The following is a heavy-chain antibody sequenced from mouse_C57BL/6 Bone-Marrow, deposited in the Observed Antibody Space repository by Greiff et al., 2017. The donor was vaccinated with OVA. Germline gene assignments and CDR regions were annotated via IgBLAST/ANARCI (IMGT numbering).Heavy chain of an antibody. CDR2: LWSGGST. J-gene: IGHJ4*01. V-gene: IGHV2-2*01. D-gene: IGHD1-1*01. CDR3: ARDYYCSSPYAMDY. Sequence: VQLQQSGPGLVQPSQSLSITCTVSGFSLTSYGVHWVRQSPGKGLEWLGVLWSGGSTDYNAAFIYRLSISKENSKSQVFFKMNSLQADDTAIDYCARDYYCSSPYAMDYWGQGTSVTVSS. CDR1: GFSLTSYG.